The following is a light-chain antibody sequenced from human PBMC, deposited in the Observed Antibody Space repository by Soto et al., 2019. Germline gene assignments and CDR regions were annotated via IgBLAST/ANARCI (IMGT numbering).Light chain of an antibody. J-gene: IGKJ5*01. V-gene: IGKV1-27*01. Sequence: ARSASVWNSVAKSKRASQGISNYLAWYQQKPGKPPNLLIYAASTLQSGVPSRFSGSGSGPDLPLTISSLQTGDVATYYCQNHDRAPRNFGQGTRLEIK. CDR2: AAS. CDR3: QNHDRAPRN. CDR1: QGISNY.